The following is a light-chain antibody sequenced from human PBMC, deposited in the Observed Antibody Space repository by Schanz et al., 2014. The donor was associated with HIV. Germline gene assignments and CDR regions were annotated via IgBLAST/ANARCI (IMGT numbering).Light chain of an antibody. CDR2: EVT. V-gene: IGLV2-8*01. Sequence: QSALAQPPSASGSPGQSVTISCTGTSSDVGGYNYVSWYQQHPGSAPRLIIYEVTKRPSGVPDRFSSSKSGSTASLTVSGLQAEDEADYYCSSYAGNNNGVFGGGTKLTVL. CDR3: SSYAGNNNGV. CDR1: SSDVGGYNY. J-gene: IGLJ3*02.